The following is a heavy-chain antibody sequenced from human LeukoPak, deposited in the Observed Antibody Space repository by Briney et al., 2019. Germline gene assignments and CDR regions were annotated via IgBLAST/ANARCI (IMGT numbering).Heavy chain of an antibody. CDR2: ISSGSSTI. Sequence: GGSLRLSCAASGFILSDDNMNWVRQAPGKGLEWVSYISSGSSTIYYADSVKGRFTISRDNSKNTLYLQMNSLRAEDTAVYYCARGKDGGSGLFDYWGQGTLVTVSS. CDR1: GFILSDDN. J-gene: IGHJ4*02. CDR3: ARGKDGGSGLFDY. V-gene: IGHV3-48*01. D-gene: IGHD3-22*01.